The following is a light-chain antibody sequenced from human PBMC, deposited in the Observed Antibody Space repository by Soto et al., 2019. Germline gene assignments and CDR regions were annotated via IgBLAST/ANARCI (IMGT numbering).Light chain of an antibody. CDR1: QGISSY. CDR3: AVLAFLLKS. Sequence: DRVTITCRASQGISSYLAWYQQKPGNAPKLLIYAASTLQSGVPSRFSGSGSGTEFTLTISCLQAEDVIRDWSAVLAFLLKSFGERA. J-gene: IGKJ4*01. CDR2: AAS. V-gene: IGKV1-9*01.